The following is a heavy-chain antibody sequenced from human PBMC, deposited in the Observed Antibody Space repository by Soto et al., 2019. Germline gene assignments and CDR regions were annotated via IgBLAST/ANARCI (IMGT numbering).Heavy chain of an antibody. CDR3: AKEGSPPFFQH. J-gene: IGHJ4*02. Sequence: GGSLRLSCAASGFTFSSYAMSWIRQAPGKGPEWVSSISSSGSQTYYLESVKGRFTISRDNSKNTVSLLLNSLRADDTAVYYCAKEGSPPFFQHWGQGTLVTVSS. CDR2: ISSSGSQT. V-gene: IGHV3-23*01. CDR1: GFTFSSYA. D-gene: IGHD3-10*01.